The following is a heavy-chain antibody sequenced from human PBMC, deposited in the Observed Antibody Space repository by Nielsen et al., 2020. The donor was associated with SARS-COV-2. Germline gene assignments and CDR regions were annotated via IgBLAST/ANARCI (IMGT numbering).Heavy chain of an antibody. CDR2: ISYDGRDE. CDR3: AKAHPVCDGDCSSIYYFYGMDV. J-gene: IGHJ6*02. V-gene: IGHV3-30*18. D-gene: IGHD2-21*02. Sequence: GGSLRLSCAASGFTSRNYGMHWVRQAPGKGMEWVAVISYDGRDEYYGDFVKGRFTISRDNSKNTLYLQMNSLTTEDTAVYYCAKAHPVCDGDCSSIYYFYGMDVWAKGPRSPSP. CDR1: GFTSRNYG.